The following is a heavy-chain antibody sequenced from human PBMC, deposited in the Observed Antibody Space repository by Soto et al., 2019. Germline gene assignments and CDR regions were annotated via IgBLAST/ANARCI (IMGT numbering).Heavy chain of an antibody. Sequence: EVQLVESGGGLVEPGGSLRLSCAASGFTFSAFDMHWVRQATGKGLEWVAAIGTQHDTYYPDSVKGRFTISRENAKNSWYLQMNSLRAGDTAVYYCARQASYWHGGGGWFDPWGQGTLVTVSS. V-gene: IGHV3-13*01. CDR1: GFTFSAFD. CDR2: IGTQHDT. CDR3: ARQASYWHGGGGWFDP. J-gene: IGHJ5*02. D-gene: IGHD2-8*02.